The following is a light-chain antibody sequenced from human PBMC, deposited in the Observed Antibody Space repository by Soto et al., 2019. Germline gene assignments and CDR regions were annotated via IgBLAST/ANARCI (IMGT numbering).Light chain of an antibody. CDR3: CSFAGTGTQYV. J-gene: IGLJ1*01. CDR1: SSNIGSYNL. V-gene: IGLV2-23*01. Sequence: QSALTQPAYVSGSLGQSITISCIGTSSNIGSYNLVSWYQHQPGKAPKIMIFEGSKRPSGVSNRFSGSRSGNTASLTISGLQAEDEADYYCCSFAGTGTQYVFGTGTKLTVL. CDR2: EGS.